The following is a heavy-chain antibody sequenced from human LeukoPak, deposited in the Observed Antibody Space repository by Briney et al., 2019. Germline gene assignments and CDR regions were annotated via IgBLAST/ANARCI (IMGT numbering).Heavy chain of an antibody. J-gene: IGHJ4*02. D-gene: IGHD6-13*01. V-gene: IGHV3-23*01. CDR1: GFTFRSYW. Sequence: PGGSLRLSCVASGFTFRSYWMTWVRQAPGKGLEWVSFIRSDGGSTLYADSVKGRFTISRDNSKNTLYAEMTSLRAEDTAVYYCATLASGYSSPFDYWGQGTLVTVSS. CDR2: IRSDGGST. CDR3: ATLASGYSSPFDY.